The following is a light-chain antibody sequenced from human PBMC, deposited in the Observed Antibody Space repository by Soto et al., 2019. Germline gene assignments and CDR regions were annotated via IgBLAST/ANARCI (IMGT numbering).Light chain of an antibody. CDR3: CSYAGNKTVV. Sequence: QSALTQPRSVSGSPGEAVTISCTGTLRDVGGYIYVSWYQQYPAKAPKVMIYDVSRRPSGVPDRFSGSKSGNTAYLTISGLQAEDEAVYYCCSYAGNKTVVFGGGTKLTVL. V-gene: IGLV2-11*01. J-gene: IGLJ3*02. CDR2: DVS. CDR1: LRDVGGYIY.